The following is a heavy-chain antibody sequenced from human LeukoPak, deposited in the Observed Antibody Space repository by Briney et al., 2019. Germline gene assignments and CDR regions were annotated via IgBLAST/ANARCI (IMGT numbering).Heavy chain of an antibody. CDR1: GFTFSSYG. D-gene: IGHD3-3*01. V-gene: IGHV3-30*02. CDR2: IRYDGNNK. CDR3: AKGPITIFGVVHFDY. Sequence: SGGSLRLSCAASGFTFSSYGMHWVGQAPGKGLVWGAFIRYDGNNKYYADCVKGRFTISRDNSKNTLYLQMNSLGAEDTAVYYCAKGPITIFGVVHFDYWGQGTLVTVSS. J-gene: IGHJ4*02.